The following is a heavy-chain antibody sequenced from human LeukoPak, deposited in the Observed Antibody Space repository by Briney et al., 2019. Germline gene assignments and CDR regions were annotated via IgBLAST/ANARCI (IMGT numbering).Heavy chain of an antibody. D-gene: IGHD6-6*01. CDR2: ISSSRSSI. J-gene: IGHJ3*02. Sequence: PGGSLRLSCAASGFTFSSYSMNWVRQAPGKGLEWVSYISSSRSSIDYADSVRGRFTISRDNARNSLYLQMNSLRVEDTAVYYCARGGAARPDIWGQGTMVTVSS. V-gene: IGHV3-48*01. CDR3: ARGGAARPDI. CDR1: GFTFSSYS.